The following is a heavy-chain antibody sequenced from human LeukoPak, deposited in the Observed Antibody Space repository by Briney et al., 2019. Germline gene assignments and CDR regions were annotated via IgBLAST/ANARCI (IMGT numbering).Heavy chain of an antibody. J-gene: IGHJ4*02. V-gene: IGHV3-21*01. CDR1: GFTFSSYS. CDR3: ARDLAVAGKGNDY. CDR2: ISSSSSYI. Sequence: GGSLRLSCAASGFTFSSYSMNWVRQAPGKGLEWVSSISSSSSYIYYADSVKGRFTISRDNAKNSLYLQMNSLRAEDTAVYYCARDLAVAGKGNDYWGQGTLVTVSS. D-gene: IGHD6-19*01.